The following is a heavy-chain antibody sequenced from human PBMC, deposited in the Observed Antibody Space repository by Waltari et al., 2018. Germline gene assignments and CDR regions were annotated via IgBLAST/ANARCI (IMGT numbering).Heavy chain of an antibody. CDR3: AREAPYCSGGSCYNY. V-gene: IGHV1-2*06. D-gene: IGHD2-15*01. J-gene: IGHJ4*02. CDR2: INPNSGGT. Sequence: QVQLVQSGAEETKPGASVKVSCKASGYTFTGYYMHWVRQAPGPGLEWMGRINPNSGGTNYAQKFQGRVTMTRDTSISTAYMELSRLRSDDTAVYYCAREAPYCSGGSCYNYWGQGTLVTVSS. CDR1: GYTFTGYY.